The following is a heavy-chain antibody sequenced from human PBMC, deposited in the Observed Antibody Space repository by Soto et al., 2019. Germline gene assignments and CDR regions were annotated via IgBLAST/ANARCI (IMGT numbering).Heavy chain of an antibody. CDR1: GGTFSSYS. CDR3: ARDGGRNSGGIDY. D-gene: IGHD1-26*01. V-gene: IGHV1-69*01. CDR2: FIPIFGTA. J-gene: IGHJ4*02. Sequence: QVQLVQSGAEVKKPGSSVKVSCKASGGTFSSYSINWVRQAPGQGHEWMGEFIPIFGTANYAQKFQGRVTFTADESTSTAYMELSSLRSEDTAVYCCARDGGRNSGGIDYWGQGTLVTVSS.